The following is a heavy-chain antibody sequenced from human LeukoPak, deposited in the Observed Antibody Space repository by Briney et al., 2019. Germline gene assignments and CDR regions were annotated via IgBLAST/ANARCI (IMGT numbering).Heavy chain of an antibody. D-gene: IGHD3-22*01. J-gene: IGHJ4*02. CDR3: ARVTTGGYYNY. Sequence: PSQTLSLTCTVSGGSISSGSYYWSWLRQPAGQGLEWIGRIYTSGSTNYNPSLKSRVTISLDTSENHFSLKLSSVTAADTAVYYCARVTTGGYYNYWGQGTLVTVSS. V-gene: IGHV4-61*02. CDR1: GGSISSGSYY. CDR2: IYTSGST.